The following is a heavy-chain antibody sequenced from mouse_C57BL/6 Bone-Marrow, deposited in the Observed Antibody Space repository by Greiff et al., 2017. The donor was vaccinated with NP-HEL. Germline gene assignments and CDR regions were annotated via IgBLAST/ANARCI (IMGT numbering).Heavy chain of an antibody. CDR3: ARGYDGYPYDAMDY. J-gene: IGHJ4*01. D-gene: IGHD2-3*01. CDR1: GYTFTSYD. V-gene: IGHV1-85*01. CDR2: IYPRDGST. Sequence: QVQLQQSGPELVKPGASVKLSCKASGYTFTSYDINWVKQRPGQGLEWIGWIYPRDGSTKYNEKFKGKATLTVAASSSTAYVELHRLTSAAPAVYVCARGYDGYPYDAMDYWGQGTSVTVSS.